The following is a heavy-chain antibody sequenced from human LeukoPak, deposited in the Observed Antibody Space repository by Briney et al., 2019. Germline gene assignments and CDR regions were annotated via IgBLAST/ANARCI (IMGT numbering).Heavy chain of an antibody. CDR1: GFTFSNYG. Sequence: PGGSLRLSCAASGFTFSNYGMHWVRQAPGKGLEWEAVIANDGRDKRYADSVKGRFTMSRDNSKNTVYLQMNSLRAEDTAVYSCAKDLNVAAAGYYFDYWGQGTLVTVSS. V-gene: IGHV3-30*18. D-gene: IGHD6-13*01. CDR3: AKDLNVAAAGYYFDY. CDR2: IANDGRDK. J-gene: IGHJ4*02.